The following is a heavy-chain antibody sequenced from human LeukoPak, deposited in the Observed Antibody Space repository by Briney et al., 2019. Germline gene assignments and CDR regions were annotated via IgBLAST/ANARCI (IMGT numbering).Heavy chain of an antibody. CDR2: ISRSGNTT. Sequence: GGSLRLSCTASGFSFRSYAMHWVRQAPGKGLDYVSAISRSGNTTYYADSVKGRFIVSRDNSKKTLFLQMSDLRPEDTAVYYCATPGSTWGQGSLVTVSS. V-gene: IGHV3-64*02. CDR1: GFSFRSYA. D-gene: IGHD6-13*01. CDR3: ATPGST. J-gene: IGHJ5*02.